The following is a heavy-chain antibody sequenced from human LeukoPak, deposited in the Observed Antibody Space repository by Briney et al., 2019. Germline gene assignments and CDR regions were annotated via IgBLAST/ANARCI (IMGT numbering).Heavy chain of an antibody. CDR1: GASISSSNYY. V-gene: IGHV4-39*01. Sequence: SETLSLTCAVSGASISSSNYYWGWVRQSPGKGLEWIGNIYSSGNTYYNASLKSRVTMYIDTSKNQFSLKLSSVTAADTAMYYCASRKLGNDYWGQGTLVTVSS. D-gene: IGHD7-27*01. J-gene: IGHJ4*02. CDR2: IYSSGNT. CDR3: ASRKLGNDY.